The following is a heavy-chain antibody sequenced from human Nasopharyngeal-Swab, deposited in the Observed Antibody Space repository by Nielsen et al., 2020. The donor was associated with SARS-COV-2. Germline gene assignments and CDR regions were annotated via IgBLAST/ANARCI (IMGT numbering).Heavy chain of an antibody. CDR3: TRVDVHDAFDM. J-gene: IGHJ3*02. CDR1: GFTFSNYA. CDR2: INSSGGST. Sequence: GGSLRLSCTASGFTFSNYAMYWVRQAPGKGLEWVSVINSSGGSTHYADSVKGRFTISRDNSKNTVYLQMNSLRGEDTAVYYCTRVDVHDAFDMWGQGTMVTVSS. D-gene: IGHD3-16*01. V-gene: IGHV3-23*01.